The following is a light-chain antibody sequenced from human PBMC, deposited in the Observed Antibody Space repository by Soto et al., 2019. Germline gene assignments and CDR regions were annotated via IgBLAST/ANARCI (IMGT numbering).Light chain of an antibody. CDR3: QQYKNWPLT. CDR2: GTS. CDR1: QSVSSN. V-gene: IGKV3-15*01. Sequence: EIVMTQSPATLSVSPGGRATLSCRASQSVSSNLAWYQQKPGQAPRLLTYGTSTRATGFPARFSGSGSGTEFTLTISSLQSEDFAVYYCQQYKNWPLTFGGGTKVDIK. J-gene: IGKJ4*01.